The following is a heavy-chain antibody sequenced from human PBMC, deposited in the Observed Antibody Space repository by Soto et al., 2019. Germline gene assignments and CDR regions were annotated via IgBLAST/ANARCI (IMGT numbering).Heavy chain of an antibody. CDR3: ARDLYDSSGYYHTSWFDP. D-gene: IGHD3-22*01. Sequence: QVQLVESGGGVVQPGRSLRLSCAASGFTFSSYAMHWVRQAPGKGLEWVAVISYDGSNKYYADSVKGRFTISRDNSKNTLYLQMNSLRAEDTAVYYCARDLYDSSGYYHTSWFDPCGQGTLVTVSS. J-gene: IGHJ5*02. CDR1: GFTFSSYA. CDR2: ISYDGSNK. V-gene: IGHV3-30-3*01.